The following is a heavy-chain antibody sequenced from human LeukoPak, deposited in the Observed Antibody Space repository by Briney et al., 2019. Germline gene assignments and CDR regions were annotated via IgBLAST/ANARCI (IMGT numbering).Heavy chain of an antibody. CDR2: IRYDGRNK. CDR1: GFTFSSCG. Sequence: PGGSLRLSCAASGFTFSSCGMHWVRQAPGKGLEWVAFIRYDGRNKYYADSVKGRFTISRDNSKNTLYLQMNSLRAEDTAVYYCAKDIAEGRLVGIEYWGQGTLVTVSS. D-gene: IGHD2-8*02. CDR3: AKDIAEGRLVGIEY. V-gene: IGHV3-30*02. J-gene: IGHJ4*02.